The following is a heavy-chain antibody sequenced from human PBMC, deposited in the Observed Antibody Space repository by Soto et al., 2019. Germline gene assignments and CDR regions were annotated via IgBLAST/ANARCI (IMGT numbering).Heavy chain of an antibody. D-gene: IGHD4-17*01. CDR1: GYTFTSYY. Sequence: ASVKVSCKASGYTFTSYYMHWVRQAPGQGLEWMGIINPSGGSTSYAQKFQGRVTMTRDTSTSTVYMELSSLRSEDTAVYYCATSMHDYGDYEEQVHYYFMDGWGKGTTVTVSS. CDR2: INPSGGST. J-gene: IGHJ6*03. V-gene: IGHV1-46*03. CDR3: ATSMHDYGDYEEQVHYYFMDG.